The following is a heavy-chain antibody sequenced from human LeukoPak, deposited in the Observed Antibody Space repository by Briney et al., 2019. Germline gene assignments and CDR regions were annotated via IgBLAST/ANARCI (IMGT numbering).Heavy chain of an antibody. CDR3: ARDLSGHYYDSSGYYDAFDI. D-gene: IGHD3-22*01. CDR1: GGSISSYY. Sequence: PSETLSLTRTVSGGSISSYYWTWIRQPPGKGLEWIGYIYYSGSTNYNPSLKSRVTISVDTSNYQFSLKLSSVTAADTAVYYCARDLSGHYYDSSGYYDAFDIWGQGTMVTVSS. V-gene: IGHV4-59*01. CDR2: IYYSGST. J-gene: IGHJ3*02.